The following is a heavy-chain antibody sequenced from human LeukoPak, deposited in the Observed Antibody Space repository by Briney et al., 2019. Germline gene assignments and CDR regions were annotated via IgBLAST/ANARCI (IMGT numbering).Heavy chain of an antibody. CDR1: GFTFDDYA. D-gene: IGHD6-19*01. CDR2: ISWNSGSI. Sequence: GGSLRLSCAASGFTFDDYAMHWVRQAPGKGLEWVSGISWNSGSIGYADSVKGRFTISRDNTKNSLYLQMNSLRAEDTALYYCAKEHSYSSGFNWFDPWGQGTLVTVSS. J-gene: IGHJ5*02. V-gene: IGHV3-9*01. CDR3: AKEHSYSSGFNWFDP.